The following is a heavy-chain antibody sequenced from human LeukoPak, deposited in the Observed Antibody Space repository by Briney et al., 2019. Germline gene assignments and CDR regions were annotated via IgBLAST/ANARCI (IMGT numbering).Heavy chain of an antibody. CDR1: GASISSYY. CDR2: IYYSGST. V-gene: IGHV4-59*01. CDR3: ARLRLEWLFFFDY. Sequence: SETLSLTCTVSGASISSYYWSWIRQPPGKGLEWIGYIYYSGSTNYNPSLKSRVTISVDTSKSQFSLKLNSVTAADTAVYYCARLRLEWLFFFDYWGQGTLVTVSS. D-gene: IGHD3-3*01. J-gene: IGHJ4*02.